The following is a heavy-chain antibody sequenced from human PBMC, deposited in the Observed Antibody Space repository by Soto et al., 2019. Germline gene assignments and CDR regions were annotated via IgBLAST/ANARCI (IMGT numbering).Heavy chain of an antibody. V-gene: IGHV4-31*03. Sequence: QVQLQESGPGLVKPSQTLSLTCTVSGGSISSGGYYWSWIRQHPGKGLEWIGYIYYSGSTYYNPSLKSRVTISVDTSKNQCSLKLSSVTAADTAVYYCARDMDDYGNDAFDIWGQGTMVTVSS. CDR3: ARDMDDYGNDAFDI. D-gene: IGHD4-17*01. J-gene: IGHJ3*02. CDR2: IYYSGST. CDR1: GGSISSGGYY.